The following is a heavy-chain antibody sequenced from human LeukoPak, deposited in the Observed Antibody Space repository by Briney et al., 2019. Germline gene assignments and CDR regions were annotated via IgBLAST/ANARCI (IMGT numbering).Heavy chain of an antibody. D-gene: IGHD3-22*01. Sequence: GGSLRLSCAASGFTFITYWISWVRQAPGRGLEWVANINQDGSLKYYVDSAKGRFTISRDNAKNSVYLEMNSLRADDTAVYYCATASRDISGYRNSLGNWGQGTLVTVSS. V-gene: IGHV3-7*03. CDR1: GFTFITYW. J-gene: IGHJ4*02. CDR2: INQDGSLK. CDR3: ATASRDISGYRNSLGN.